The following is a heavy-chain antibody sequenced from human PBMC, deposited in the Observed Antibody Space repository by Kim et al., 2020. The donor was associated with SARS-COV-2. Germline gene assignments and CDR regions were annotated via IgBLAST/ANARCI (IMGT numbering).Heavy chain of an antibody. D-gene: IGHD3-22*01. V-gene: IGHV3-33*08. J-gene: IGHJ4*02. Sequence: GGSLRLSCEASGFTFSSYGMHWVRQAPGKGLEWVAVICNDGSNKYYADSVKGRFTISRDNSKNTLYLQMNSLRAEDTALYYCARDQSSGYYYFDYWGQGTLVTVSS. CDR3: ARDQSSGYYYFDY. CDR1: GFTFSSYG. CDR2: ICNDGSNK.